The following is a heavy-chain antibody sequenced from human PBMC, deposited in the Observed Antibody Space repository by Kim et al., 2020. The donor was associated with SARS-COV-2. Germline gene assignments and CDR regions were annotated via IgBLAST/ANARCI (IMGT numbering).Heavy chain of an antibody. Sequence: ASVKVSCKASGYTFTSYYMHWVRQAPGQGLEWMGIINPSGGSTSYAQKFQGRVTMTRDTSTSTVYMELSSLRSEDTAVYYCARDWGRITMVRGVILKGRAYRYWGQGTLVTVSS. CDR2: INPSGGST. J-gene: IGHJ4*02. CDR3: ARDWGRITMVRGVILKGRAYRY. D-gene: IGHD3-10*01. CDR1: GYTFTSYY. V-gene: IGHV1-46*01.